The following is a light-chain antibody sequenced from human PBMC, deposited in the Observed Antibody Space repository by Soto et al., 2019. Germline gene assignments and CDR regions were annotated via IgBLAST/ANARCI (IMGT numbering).Light chain of an antibody. Sequence: DIQMTQSPSTLSASVGDRVTITCRASQSISYWLAWYQQKPGKAPKLLIYKASSLESVVPSRFSGSGSGTEITLTISSLQPDDFATYYCQQYNTFPWTFGQGTKVEVE. CDR2: KAS. CDR1: QSISYW. V-gene: IGKV1-5*03. J-gene: IGKJ1*01. CDR3: QQYNTFPWT.